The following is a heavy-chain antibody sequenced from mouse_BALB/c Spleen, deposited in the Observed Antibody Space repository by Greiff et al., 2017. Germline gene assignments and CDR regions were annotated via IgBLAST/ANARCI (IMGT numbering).Heavy chain of an antibody. CDR3: AREVYDGYLYAMDD. Sequence: VMLVESGPGLVAPSQSLSITCTVSGFSLTGYGVNWVRQPPGKGLEWLGMIWGDGSTDYNSALKSRLSISKDNSKSQVFLKMNSLQTDDTARYYCAREVYDGYLYAMDDWGQGTSVTVSS. J-gene: IGHJ4*01. CDR2: IWGDGST. V-gene: IGHV2-6-7*01. D-gene: IGHD2-3*01. CDR1: GFSLTGYG.